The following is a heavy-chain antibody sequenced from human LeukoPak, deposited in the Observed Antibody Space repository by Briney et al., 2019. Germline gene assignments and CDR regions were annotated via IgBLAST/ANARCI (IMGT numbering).Heavy chain of an antibody. V-gene: IGHV1-69*01. CDR2: IIPIFATT. CDR3: ARAPTRSYDFVW. J-gene: IGHJ4*02. Sequence: SVKVSCKASGGTFSSYAISWVRQAPGQGLEWMGGIIPIFATTNYAQKFQGRVTISADESTSTAYMELSSLRSEDTAICYCARAPTRSYDFVWWGQGTLVTVSS. CDR1: GGTFSSYA. D-gene: IGHD3-3*01.